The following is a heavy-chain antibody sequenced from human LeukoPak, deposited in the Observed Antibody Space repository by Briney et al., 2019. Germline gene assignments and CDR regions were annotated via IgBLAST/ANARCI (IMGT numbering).Heavy chain of an antibody. J-gene: IGHJ4*02. V-gene: IGHV3-30*03. CDR2: ISYDGSNK. D-gene: IGHD6-19*01. CDR1: GFTFSSYG. Sequence: GRSLRLSCAASGFTFSSYGMHWVRQAPGKGLEWVAVISYDGSNKYYADSVKGRFTISRDNSKNTLYLQMNSLRAEDTAVYYCARDRVAAYGGGFDYWGQGTLVTVSS. CDR3: ARDRVAAYGGGFDY.